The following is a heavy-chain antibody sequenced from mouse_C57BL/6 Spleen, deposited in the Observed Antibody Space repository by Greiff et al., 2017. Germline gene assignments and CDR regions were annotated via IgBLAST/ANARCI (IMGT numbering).Heavy chain of an antibody. D-gene: IGHD2-1*01. CDR1: GYTFTSYW. J-gene: IGHJ4*01. V-gene: IGHV1-55*01. CDR3: ARESYYCNCDAMDY. CDR2: IYPGSGST. Sequence: VKLQQPGAELVKPGASVKMSCKASGYTFTSYWITWVKQRPGQGLEWIGDIYPGSGSTNYNEKFKSKATLTVDTSSSTAYMQLSSLTSEDSAVYYCARESYYCNCDAMDYWGQGTSVTVSS.